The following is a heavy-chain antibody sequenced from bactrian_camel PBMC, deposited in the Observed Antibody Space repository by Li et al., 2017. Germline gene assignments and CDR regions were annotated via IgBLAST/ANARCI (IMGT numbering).Heavy chain of an antibody. CDR1: GYIFSSCD. Sequence: VQLVESGGGSVQAGGSLKLSCAASGYIFSSCDMGWYRQAPGKGLGWVSDISSGGGSTYYADSVKGRFTISRDNAKLTVYLQMNSLKPEDTAMYYCAADHSGLAGGATGAREPRSPSP. J-gene: IGHJ4*01. D-gene: IGHD1*01. V-gene: IGHV3S40*01. CDR3: AADHSGLAGGAT. CDR2: ISSGGGST.